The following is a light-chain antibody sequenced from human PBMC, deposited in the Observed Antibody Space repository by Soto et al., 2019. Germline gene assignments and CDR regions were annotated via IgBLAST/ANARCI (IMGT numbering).Light chain of an antibody. CDR3: QQSYSTPWT. J-gene: IGKJ1*01. V-gene: IGKV1-39*01. CDR2: AAP. Sequence: DIQMTQSPSSLSASVGDRVTITCRASQSISSYLNWYQQKPGKAPKLLIYAAPSLQSGVPSRFSGSGSSTDFTLTISSLQPADFSTYYCQQSYSTPWTFGQGTKVEIK. CDR1: QSISSY.